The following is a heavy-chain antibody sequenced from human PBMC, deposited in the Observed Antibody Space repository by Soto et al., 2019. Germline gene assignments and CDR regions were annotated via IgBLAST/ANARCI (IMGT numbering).Heavy chain of an antibody. CDR1: AFTFSSYW. CDR2: INPDGSIA. V-gene: IGHV3-74*01. Sequence: EVQLVESGGGLVLPGGSLRLSCADSAFTFSSYWMHWVRQAPGEGLVWVSRINPDGSIANYADSVKGRFTISRDNAKNTLFLLMTGLRAQDTAVYYCANETASCNDHWGQGTLVTVSS. CDR3: ANETASCNDH. D-gene: IGHD1-1*01. J-gene: IGHJ4*02.